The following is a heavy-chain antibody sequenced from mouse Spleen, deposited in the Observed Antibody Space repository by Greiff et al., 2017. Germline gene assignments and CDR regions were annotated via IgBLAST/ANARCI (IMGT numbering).Heavy chain of an antibody. CDR2: ISDGGSYT. J-gene: IGHJ2*01. CDR1: GFTFSSYA. D-gene: IGHD2-5*01. CDR3: ARDHSNYPSFDY. V-gene: IGHV5-4*01. Sequence: EVKVVESGGGLVKPGGSLKLSCAASGFTFSSYAMSWVRQTPAKRLEWVATISDGGSYTYYPDNVKGRFTISRDNAKNNLYLQMSHLKSEDTAMYYCARDHSNYPSFDYWGQGTTLTVSS.